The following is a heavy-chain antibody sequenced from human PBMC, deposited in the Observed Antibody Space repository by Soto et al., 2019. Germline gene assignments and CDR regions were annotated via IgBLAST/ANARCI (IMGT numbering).Heavy chain of an antibody. CDR1: GGSISSGGDY. CDR3: ARGIGSPDYYYYMDV. D-gene: IGHD2-21*01. CDR2: IYYSGST. V-gene: IGHV4-31*03. Sequence: ASETLSLTSTVSGGSISSGGDYWSWIRQHPGKGLEWIGYIYYSGSTYYNPSLKSRVTISVDTSKNQFSLKLSSVTAADTAVYYCARGIGSPDYYYYMDVWGKETTVTVSS. J-gene: IGHJ6*03.